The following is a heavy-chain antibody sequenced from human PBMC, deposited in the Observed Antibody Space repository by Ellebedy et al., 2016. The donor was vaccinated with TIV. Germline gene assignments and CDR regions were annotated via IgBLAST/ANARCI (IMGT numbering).Heavy chain of an antibody. V-gene: IGHV4-59*08. J-gene: IGHJ4*02. Sequence: SETLSLXCTVSGGSISSYYWSWIRQPPGKGLEWIGYIYYSGSTNYNPSLKSRVTMSVDTSKNQFSLKLSSVTAADTAVYYCARWYNYDPSETPDFWGLGTLVTVSS. CDR3: ARWYNYDPSETPDF. CDR2: IYYSGST. CDR1: GGSISSYY. D-gene: IGHD3-22*01.